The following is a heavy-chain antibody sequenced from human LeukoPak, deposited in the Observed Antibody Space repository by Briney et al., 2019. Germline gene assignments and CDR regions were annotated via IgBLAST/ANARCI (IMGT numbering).Heavy chain of an antibody. CDR2: INHSGST. D-gene: IGHD2-8*01. CDR3: ARGYCTNGVCLGWFDP. V-gene: IGHV4-34*01. CDR1: GGSFSGYY. Sequence: SETLSLTCAVYGGSFSGYYWSWIRQPPGKGREWIGEINHSGSTNYNPSLKSRVTISVDTSKNQFSLKLSSVTAADTAVYYCARGYCTNGVCLGWFDPWGQGTLVTVSS. J-gene: IGHJ5*02.